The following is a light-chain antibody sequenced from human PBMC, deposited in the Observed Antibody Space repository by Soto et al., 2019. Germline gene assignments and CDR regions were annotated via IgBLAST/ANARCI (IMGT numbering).Light chain of an antibody. V-gene: IGLV2-14*01. Sequence: QSALTQPASVSGSPGQSITISCTGTSSDVGGYNYVSWYQQHPGKAPKLMIYDVSNRPSGVSNRFSVSKSGNTASLPISGLQAEDEADYYCSSYTSSSTPGVFGGGTKLTVL. CDR1: SSDVGGYNY. CDR3: SSYTSSSTPGV. CDR2: DVS. J-gene: IGLJ3*02.